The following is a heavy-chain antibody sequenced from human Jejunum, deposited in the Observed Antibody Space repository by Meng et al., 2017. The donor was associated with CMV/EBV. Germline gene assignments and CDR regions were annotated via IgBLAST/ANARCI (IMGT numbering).Heavy chain of an antibody. J-gene: IGHJ6*02. Sequence: MNGVRQAPGKGREWVSSIDSSSTYIYYADSVRGRFTISRDNAKNSLYLQMSSLRAEDTAIYYCARAYCSSTRCPDHTPYYYSMDVWGQGTSVTVSS. CDR3: ARAYCSSTRCPDHTPYYYSMDV. CDR2: IDSSSTYI. V-gene: IGHV3-21*01. D-gene: IGHD2-2*01.